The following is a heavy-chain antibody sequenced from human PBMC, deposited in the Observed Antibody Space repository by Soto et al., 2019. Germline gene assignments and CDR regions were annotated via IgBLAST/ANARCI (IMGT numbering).Heavy chain of an antibody. D-gene: IGHD6-19*01. V-gene: IGHV3-30*03. CDR3: ARDSMALAGTVGYYCDF. CDR2: ISHDGSNK. CDR1: GFTFSKYG. J-gene: IGHJ4*02. Sequence: QVQLVESGGGVVQPGTSLRLSCAASGFTFSKYGMHWVRQAPGKGLEWVAVISHDGSNKYYSDSVKGQFTISRDNSKNTVYLQMSSLRAEDTSLYYCARDSMALAGTVGYYCDFWGQGTLVTVSS.